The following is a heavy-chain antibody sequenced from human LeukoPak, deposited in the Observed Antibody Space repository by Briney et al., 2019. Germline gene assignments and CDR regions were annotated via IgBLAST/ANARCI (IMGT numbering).Heavy chain of an antibody. D-gene: IGHD6-13*01. Sequence: PSETLSLTCTVSGGSISSYYWSWIRQPPGKGLEWIGYIYYSGSTNYNPSLKSRVTISVDTSKNQFSLKLSSVTAADTAVYYRARDHGIAAAGTGYFQHWGQGTLVTVSS. CDR2: IYYSGST. J-gene: IGHJ1*01. CDR1: GGSISSYY. CDR3: ARDHGIAAAGTGYFQH. V-gene: IGHV4-59*01.